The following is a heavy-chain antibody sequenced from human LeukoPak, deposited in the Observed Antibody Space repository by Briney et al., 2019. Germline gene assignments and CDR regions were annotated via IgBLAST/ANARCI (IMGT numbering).Heavy chain of an antibody. CDR3: AREGVGADGDP. CDR1: GYTFTGYY. Sequence: GASVTVSCKASGYTFTGYYMHWVRQAPGQGRDWMGWINPNSGGTNYAQKFQGRVTITKDTSISTAYMELSRLRSDDTAVYYCAREGVGADGDPWGQGTLVTVSS. CDR2: INPNSGGT. J-gene: IGHJ5*02. D-gene: IGHD1-26*01. V-gene: IGHV1-2*02.